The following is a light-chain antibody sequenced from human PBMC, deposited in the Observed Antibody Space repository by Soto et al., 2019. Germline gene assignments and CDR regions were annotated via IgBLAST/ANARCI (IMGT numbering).Light chain of an antibody. J-gene: IGLJ2*01. Sequence: QSVLTQPPSASGTPGQRVTSPCSGIRSNIGSNFVNWYQKLPGTAPKLLIHSNNERPSGVPGRFSGSKSGTSASLAISGLQSEDEADYYCASWDDDLNGLLFGGGTKLPVL. CDR3: ASWDDDLNGLL. CDR2: SNN. CDR1: RSNIGSNF. V-gene: IGLV1-44*01.